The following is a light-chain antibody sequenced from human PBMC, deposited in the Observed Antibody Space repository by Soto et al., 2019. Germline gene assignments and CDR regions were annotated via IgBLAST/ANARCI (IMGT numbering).Light chain of an antibody. J-gene: IGLJ2*01. V-gene: IGLV1-47*01. Sequence: QSVLTQPPSASGTPGQGVNISCSGGSSNIGSNYVYWYRQFPGTAPKLLIQRNNQRPSGVPARFSGSKSGTSASLAISGLRSEDEADYYCGGWDDSLSGPVFGGGTQLTVL. CDR2: RNN. CDR3: GGWDDSLSGPV. CDR1: SSNIGSNY.